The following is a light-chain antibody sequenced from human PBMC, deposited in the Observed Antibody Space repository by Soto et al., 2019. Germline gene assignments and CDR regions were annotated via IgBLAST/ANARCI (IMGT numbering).Light chain of an antibody. CDR2: GAT. CDR3: QQYGSSPGT. CDR1: QSVSRSY. V-gene: IGKV3-20*01. J-gene: IGKJ1*01. Sequence: EIVLTQSPGTPSLSPGERATLSCRASQSVSRSYLAWYQQKPGQAPRLLIYGATSRATGIPDRFSGSGSGADFTLTISRLEPEDFAVYYCQQYGSSPGTFGQGTKVEIK.